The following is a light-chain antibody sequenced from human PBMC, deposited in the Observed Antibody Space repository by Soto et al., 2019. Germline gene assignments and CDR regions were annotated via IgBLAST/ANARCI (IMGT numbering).Light chain of an antibody. Sequence: EIVLTQSPATLSLSPGERATLSCRTSQTMNTTYFSWYQQRPGQAPILPFYDASTRATGIPDRFSCSGSSGDFTLTTSTLEPADSAAYFCHQFCSTPITFGQGTRLEIK. CDR3: HQFCSTPIT. CDR1: QTMNTTY. CDR2: DAS. J-gene: IGKJ5*01. V-gene: IGKV3-20*01.